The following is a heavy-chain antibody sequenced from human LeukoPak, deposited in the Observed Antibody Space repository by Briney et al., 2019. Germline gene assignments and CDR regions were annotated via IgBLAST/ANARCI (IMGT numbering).Heavy chain of an antibody. J-gene: IGHJ4*02. V-gene: IGHV3-48*02. D-gene: IGHD4-23*01. CDR2: ISTGSSTT. Sequence: GGSLRLSCAASEFAFSTYNMNWVRQAPGKGLEWVSYISTGSSTTYYADSVKGRFTISRDNVENSLYLLMNSLRDEDTAVYYCARVAAGYSVNYFDYWGQGTLVTVSS. CDR3: ARVAAGYSVNYFDY. CDR1: EFAFSTYN.